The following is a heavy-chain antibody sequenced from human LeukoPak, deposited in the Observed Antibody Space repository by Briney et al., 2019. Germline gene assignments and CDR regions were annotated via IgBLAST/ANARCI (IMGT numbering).Heavy chain of an antibody. CDR3: ARHGSSWYYFDY. V-gene: IGHV4-39*01. CDR1: GFTFSSYSMN. CDR2: IYYSGST. Sequence: GSLRLSCAASGFTFSSYSMNWVRQPPGKGLEWIGSIYYSGSTYYNPSLKSRVTISVDTSKNQFSLKLSSVTAADTAVYYCARHGSSWYYFDYWGQGTLVTVSS. D-gene: IGHD6-13*01. J-gene: IGHJ4*02.